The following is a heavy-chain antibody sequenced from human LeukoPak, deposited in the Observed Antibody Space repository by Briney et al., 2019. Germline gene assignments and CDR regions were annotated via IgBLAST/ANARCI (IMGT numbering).Heavy chain of an antibody. Sequence: PGGSLRLSCTASGFSFSDHYMTWMRHAPGKGLEWISYITSSGRSTDYADSVKGRFITSRDNAMNSMFLQMSSLRVDDTAVYYCTRDPDYGDPDWGQGTLVTVSS. J-gene: IGHJ4*02. CDR3: TRDPDYGDPD. CDR2: ITSSGRST. D-gene: IGHD2-21*01. CDR1: GFSFSDHY. V-gene: IGHV3-11*01.